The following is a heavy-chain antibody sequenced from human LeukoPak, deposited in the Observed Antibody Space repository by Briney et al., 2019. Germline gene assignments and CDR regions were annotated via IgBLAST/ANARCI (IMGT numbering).Heavy chain of an antibody. J-gene: IGHJ4*02. D-gene: IGHD6-6*01. Sequence: SETLSLTCTVSGGSLSSSSYYWGWIRQPPGTGLEWIGSIYYSGSTYYNPSLKSRVTISVDTSKNQFSLKLSSVTAADTAVYYCARSRYSSSSAPFDYWGQGTLVTVSS. CDR3: ARSRYSSSSAPFDY. CDR1: GGSLSSSSYY. V-gene: IGHV4-39*01. CDR2: IYYSGST.